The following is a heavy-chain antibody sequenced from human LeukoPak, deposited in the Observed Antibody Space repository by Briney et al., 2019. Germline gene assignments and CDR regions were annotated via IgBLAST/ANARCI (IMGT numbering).Heavy chain of an antibody. J-gene: IGHJ3*02. CDR1: GGSISSYY. V-gene: IGHV4-59*01. D-gene: IGHD2-2*01. Sequence: SETLSLTCTVSGGSISSYYWSWIRQPPGKGLEWIGYIYYSGSTNYNPSLKSRVTISVDTSKNQFSLKLSSVTAADTAVYYCARDKYCCSTSCSFDAFDIWGQGTMVTVSS. CDR3: ARDKYCCSTSCSFDAFDI. CDR2: IYYSGST.